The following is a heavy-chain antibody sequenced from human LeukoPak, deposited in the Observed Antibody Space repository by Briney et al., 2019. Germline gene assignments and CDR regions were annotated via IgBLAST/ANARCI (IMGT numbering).Heavy chain of an antibody. V-gene: IGHV4-39*02. Sequence: SETLSLTCIVSGVSISSISSNNYHWGWIRQPPGKGLEWIGSIYYSGSTYYNPSLKSRVTISVDTSKNQFSLKLSSVTAADTALYYCAREMGVVTAHGIDVWGQGTTVTVSS. J-gene: IGHJ6*02. D-gene: IGHD4-23*01. CDR2: IYYSGST. CDR3: AREMGVVTAHGIDV. CDR1: GVSISSISSNNYH.